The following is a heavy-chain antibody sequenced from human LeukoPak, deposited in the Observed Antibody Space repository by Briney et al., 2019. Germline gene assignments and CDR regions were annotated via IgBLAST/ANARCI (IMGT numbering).Heavy chain of an antibody. D-gene: IGHD3-22*01. CDR1: GFTFSSYA. J-gene: IGHJ3*02. Sequence: GGSLRLSCAASGFTFSSYAMSWVRQAPGEGLEWVSAISGSGGSTYYADSVKGRFTISRDNSKNTLYLQMNSLRAEDTAVYYCAKSITMIVVAPEDAFDIWGQGTMVTVSS. CDR2: ISGSGGST. V-gene: IGHV3-23*01. CDR3: AKSITMIVVAPEDAFDI.